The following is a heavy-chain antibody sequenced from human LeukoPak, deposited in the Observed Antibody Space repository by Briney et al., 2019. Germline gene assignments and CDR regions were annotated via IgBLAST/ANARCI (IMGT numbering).Heavy chain of an antibody. CDR1: GFTFSDYY. J-gene: IGHJ6*02. CDR2: ISSSGSTI. V-gene: IGHV3-11*01. Sequence: PGGSLRLSCAASGFTFSDYYMSWIRQAPGKGLEWVSYISSSGSTIYYADSVKGRFTISRDNAKNSLYLQMNSLRAEDTAVYYCARDISSGWYVGGYYGMDVWGQGTTVTVSS. CDR3: ARDISSGWYVGGYYGMDV. D-gene: IGHD6-19*01.